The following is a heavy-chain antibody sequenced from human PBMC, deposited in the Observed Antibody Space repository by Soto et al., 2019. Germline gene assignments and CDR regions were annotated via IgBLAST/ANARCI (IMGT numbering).Heavy chain of an antibody. CDR2: VSNDGTNK. D-gene: IGHD5-12*01. CDR1: GFSFNTYA. V-gene: IGHV3-30-3*01. Sequence: VQLEESGGGVVQPGRSLRLSCTASGFSFNTYAMQWVRQTPGRGLEWVAVVSNDGTNKFYADSVRGRFTISRDNSKNTMYLEMSSLRPEDTAIYYCARDLEMATGEGRIDYWGQGTLVPVSS. CDR3: ARDLEMATGEGRIDY. J-gene: IGHJ4*02.